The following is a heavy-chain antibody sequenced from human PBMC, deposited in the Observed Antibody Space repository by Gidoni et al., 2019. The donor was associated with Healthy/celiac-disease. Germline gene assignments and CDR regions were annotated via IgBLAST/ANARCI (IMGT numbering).Heavy chain of an antibody. CDR1: GFTFSSYS. CDR2: ISSSSSYI. J-gene: IGHJ5*02. CDR3: ARATMVRGVMGFDP. V-gene: IGHV3-21*01. Sequence: EVQLVESGGGLVKPGGSLRLSCAASGFTFSSYSMNWVRQAPGKGLEWVSSISSSSSYIYYADSVKGRFTISRDNAKNSLYLQMNSLRAEDTAVYYCARATMVRGVMGFDPWGQGTLVTVSS. D-gene: IGHD3-10*01.